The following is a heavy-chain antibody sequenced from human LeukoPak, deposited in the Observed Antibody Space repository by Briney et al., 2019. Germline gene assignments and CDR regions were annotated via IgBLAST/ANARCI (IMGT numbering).Heavy chain of an antibody. CDR1: GGSVSSGSYF. D-gene: IGHD6-19*01. CDR2: IFYNGET. J-gene: IGHJ4*02. CDR3: ARDGGQGSGWSTIDY. Sequence: SETLSLTCTVSGGSVSSGSYFWSWLRQPPGKGLEWIGYIFYNGETNYNPSLTSRLTLSIDASKNHFSLKLTSVTAADTGVYYCARDGGQGSGWSTIDYWGQGTLVTVSS. V-gene: IGHV4-61*03.